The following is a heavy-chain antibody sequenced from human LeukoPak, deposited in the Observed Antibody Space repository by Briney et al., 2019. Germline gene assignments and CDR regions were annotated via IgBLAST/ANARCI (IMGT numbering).Heavy chain of an antibody. CDR2: IKLDGSEK. D-gene: IGHD3-22*01. CDR1: GFTFSNYW. J-gene: IGHJ6*02. Sequence: GGSLRLSCAASGFTFSNYWMTWVRQAPGKGLEWVANIKLDGSEKYYVDSVKGRFTISRDNAKNSLYLQMNSLRAEDTAVYCCARSETTYYYDSSVYFYYYYGMDVWGQGTTVTVSS. V-gene: IGHV3-7*01. CDR3: ARSETTYYYDSSVYFYYYYGMDV.